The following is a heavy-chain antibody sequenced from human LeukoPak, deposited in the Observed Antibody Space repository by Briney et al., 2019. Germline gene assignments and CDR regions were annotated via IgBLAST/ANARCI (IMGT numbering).Heavy chain of an antibody. J-gene: IGHJ6*02. V-gene: IGHV3-23*01. D-gene: IGHD5-12*01. CDR3: AKWSERGYNYGMDV. CDR2: ISTSGAST. CDR1: GFTFSSYA. Sequence: GGSLRLSCAASGFTFSSYAMSWVRPAPGKGLEWVSAISTSGASTYYPDSVKGRFTISRDNSKNTLYLQMNSLRAEDTAVYYCAKWSERGYNYGMDVWGQGTTVTVSS.